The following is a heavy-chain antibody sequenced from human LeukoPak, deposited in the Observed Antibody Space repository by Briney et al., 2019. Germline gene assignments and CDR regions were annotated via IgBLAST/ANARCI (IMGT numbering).Heavy chain of an antibody. D-gene: IGHD3-22*01. CDR3: ARGKGRLLLRFGTVSLYFDY. CDR1: GGSISSGDYY. J-gene: IGHJ4*02. CDR2: IYYSGST. Sequence: PSETLSLTCSVSGGSISSGDYYWSWIRQPPGTGLEWIGNIYYSGSTNYNPSLKSRVTISVDKSKNQFSLKLSSVTAADTAVYYCARGKGRLLLRFGTVSLYFDYWGQGTLVTVSS. V-gene: IGHV4-30-4*08.